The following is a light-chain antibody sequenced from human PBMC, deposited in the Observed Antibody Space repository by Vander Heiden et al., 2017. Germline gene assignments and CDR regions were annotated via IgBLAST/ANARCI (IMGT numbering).Light chain of an antibody. CDR1: QRVSSK. CDR2: GAS. J-gene: IGKJ2*01. CDR3: QQYNNWPMYT. Sequence: VSPGESATLSCRASQRVSSKLAWYQQKPGQTPRLLIYGASTRATGIPARFSGSGSGTEFTLTISSLQSEDFAVYYCQQYNNWPMYTFGQGTKLEIK. V-gene: IGKV3-15*01.